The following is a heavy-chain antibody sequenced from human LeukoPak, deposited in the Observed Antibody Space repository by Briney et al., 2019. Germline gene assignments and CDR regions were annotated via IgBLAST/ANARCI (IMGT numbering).Heavy chain of an antibody. D-gene: IGHD1-14*01. Sequence: SQTLSLTCTVSGGSISSGDYYWSWIRQPPGKGLEWIGEINHSGSTNYNPSLKSRVTISVDTSKNQFSLKLSSVTAADTAVYYCARLGSRPAYYYYYMDVWGKGTTVTVSS. V-gene: IGHV4-30-4*08. CDR1: GGSISSGDYY. J-gene: IGHJ6*03. CDR3: ARLGSRPAYYYYYMDV. CDR2: INHSGST.